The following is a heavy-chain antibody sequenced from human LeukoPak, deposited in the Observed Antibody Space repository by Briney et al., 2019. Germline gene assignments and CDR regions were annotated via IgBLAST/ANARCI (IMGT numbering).Heavy chain of an antibody. J-gene: IGHJ4*02. Sequence: ASVKVSCKASGYTFTDYYLHWVRQAPGQGLEWMGRINPKSGGTNYAQKFQGRVTMTRDTSISTAYMELSNLRSDDTAVYYCTRTWGGQYGSGMGYWGQGTLVTVSS. D-gene: IGHD6-19*01. V-gene: IGHV1-2*06. CDR1: GYTFTDYY. CDR3: TRTWGGQYGSGMGY. CDR2: INPKSGGT.